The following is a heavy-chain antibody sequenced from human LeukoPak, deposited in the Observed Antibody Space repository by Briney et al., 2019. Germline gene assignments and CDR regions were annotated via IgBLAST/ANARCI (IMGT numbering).Heavy chain of an antibody. V-gene: IGHV1-2*02. D-gene: IGHD1-1*01. J-gene: IGHJ4*02. Sequence: GAAVKVSCKASGYTFPANYMHWVRQAPGQGLEWMGWINPNSGGSNCAQKFQGRVTMTRETSISTAYMELSRLSSDDTAVYYCARVQVSDDNWGFFDYWGQGTLVTASS. CDR3: ARVQVSDDNWGFFDY. CDR1: GYTFPANY. CDR2: INPNSGGS.